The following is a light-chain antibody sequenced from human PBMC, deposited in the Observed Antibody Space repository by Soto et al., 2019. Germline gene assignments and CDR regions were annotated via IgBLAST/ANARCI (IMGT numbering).Light chain of an antibody. CDR1: QRISSN. CDR3: QQYSDWPLT. CDR2: GAS. Sequence: EIVMTQSPATLSVSPGERATLSCRASQRISSNLAWYQQNPGQAPRLLIYGASTRATGVPARFSGSGSGSEFTLTISSLQSEDFAVYYCQQYSDWPLTFGGGTKVEIK. V-gene: IGKV3-15*01. J-gene: IGKJ4*01.